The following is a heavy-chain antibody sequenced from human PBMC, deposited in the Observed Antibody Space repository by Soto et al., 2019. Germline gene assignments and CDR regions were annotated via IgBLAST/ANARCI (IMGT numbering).Heavy chain of an antibody. CDR1: GFTFSDYY. CDR3: ARAPGRDYYYYYGLDV. V-gene: IGHV3-11*06. Sequence: PGGSLRLSCAASGFTFSDYYMTWIRQAPGRGLEWVSYISSSSTYTNYADSVKGRFTISRDNAKNSLYLQMNSLRAEDTAVYYCARAPGRDYYYYYGLDVWGQGTTVTVSS. CDR2: ISSSSTYT. D-gene: IGHD2-15*01. J-gene: IGHJ6*02.